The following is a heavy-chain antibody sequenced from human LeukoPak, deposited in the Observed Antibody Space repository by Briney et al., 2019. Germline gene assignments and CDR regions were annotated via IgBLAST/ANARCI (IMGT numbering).Heavy chain of an antibody. V-gene: IGHV5-51*01. CDR2: IYPGDADP. CDR3: ARLSEQLLWFDP. Sequence: VEALKISCKGSGYSFTSYWIGWVRQVPGKGRELMGIIYPGDADPIYIPCFQCQVTISADKSISTAYLQWSSVKDSDTAMYYCARLSEQLLWFDPWGQGTMVTVSS. J-gene: IGHJ5*02. CDR1: GYSFTSYW. D-gene: IGHD6-6*01.